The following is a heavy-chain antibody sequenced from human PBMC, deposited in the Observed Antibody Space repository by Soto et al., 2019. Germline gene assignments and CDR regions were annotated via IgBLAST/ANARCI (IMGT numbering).Heavy chain of an antibody. V-gene: IGHV1-24*01. J-gene: IGHJ4*02. CDR3: ATDLWRITMVRGSLIDY. CDR2: FDPEDGET. D-gene: IGHD3-10*01. Sequence: ASVKVSCKVSGYALTELSMHCVRQAPGKGLEWMGGFDPEDGETIYAQKFQGRVTMTEDTSTDTAYMELSSLRSEDTAVYYCATDLWRITMVRGSLIDYWGQGTLVTVSS. CDR1: GYALTELS.